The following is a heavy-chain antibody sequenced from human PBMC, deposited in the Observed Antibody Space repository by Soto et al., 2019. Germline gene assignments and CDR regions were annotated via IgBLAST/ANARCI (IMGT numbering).Heavy chain of an antibody. V-gene: IGHV3-21*06. J-gene: IGHJ4*02. D-gene: IGHD6-19*01. CDR2: NSSGSNFI. Sequence: PGGSLRLSCAASGFTFSSHTMNWVRQAPGKGLEWISCNSSGSNFIKYRDSVKGRFTISRDNAKNSLYLEMNSLRAEDTAVYYCARDRHSSGWSSFDDWGQGTLVTVSS. CDR3: ARDRHSSGWSSFDD. CDR1: GFTFSSHT.